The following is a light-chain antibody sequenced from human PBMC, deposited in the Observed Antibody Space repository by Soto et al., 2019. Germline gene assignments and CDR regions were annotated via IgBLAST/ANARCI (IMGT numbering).Light chain of an antibody. CDR3: MQALQILFT. CDR1: QSLLHSNGYNY. CDR2: LGS. Sequence: DTVMTQSPLSLPVTPGEPASISCRSSQSLLHSNGYNYLDWYLQKPGQSPQLLIYLGSNRASGVHDRFSGSGSGTDFTLKISRVEAEDVGLYYCMQALQILFTFGPGTKVDIK. J-gene: IGKJ3*01. V-gene: IGKV2-28*01.